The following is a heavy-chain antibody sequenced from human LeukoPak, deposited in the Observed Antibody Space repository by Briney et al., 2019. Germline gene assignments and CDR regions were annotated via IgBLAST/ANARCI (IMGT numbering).Heavy chain of an antibody. D-gene: IGHD1-1*01. CDR3: ARGLTGIHPYYYYYYMDV. J-gene: IGHJ6*03. CDR1: GGSFSGYY. V-gene: IGHV4-34*01. Sequence: SETLSLTCAVYGGSFSGYYWSWIRQPPGKGLEWIGEINHSGSTNYNPSLKSRVTISVDTSKNQFSLKLSSVTAADTAVYYCARGLTGIHPYYYYYYMDVWGKGTTVTVSS. CDR2: INHSGST.